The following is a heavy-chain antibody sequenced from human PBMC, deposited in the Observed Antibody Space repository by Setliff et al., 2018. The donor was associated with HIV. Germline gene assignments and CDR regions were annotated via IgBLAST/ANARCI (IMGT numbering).Heavy chain of an antibody. J-gene: IGHJ3*01. D-gene: IGHD5-12*01. V-gene: IGHV4-39*07. CDR1: GGSIKSSSYY. CDR3: ARLWLRGPPT. Sequence: PSETLSLTCTVSGGSIKSSSYYWGWIRQPPGEGLEWIGSIYYSGNTNYNPTLKSRVTISGDTSRNQFSLKLSSVTAADTAVYYCARLWLRGPPTWGQGTMVTVSS. CDR2: IYYSGNT.